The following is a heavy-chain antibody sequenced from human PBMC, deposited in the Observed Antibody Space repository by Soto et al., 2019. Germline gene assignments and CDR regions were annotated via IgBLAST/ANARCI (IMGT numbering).Heavy chain of an antibody. CDR2: ISTYNGNT. CDR1: GYTFNTYG. V-gene: IGHV1-18*01. Sequence: QVQLVQSGAEVNKPGASVKVSCKASGYTFNTYGMSWVRQAPGQGLDWMGWISTYNGNTKYAERLQGRVTMTTDTATSTAYMEVRTLRSDDTAVYYCARGPTDYSDNSGNYFLDYWGQGTLVTVSS. D-gene: IGHD3-22*01. CDR3: ARGPTDYSDNSGNYFLDY. J-gene: IGHJ4*02.